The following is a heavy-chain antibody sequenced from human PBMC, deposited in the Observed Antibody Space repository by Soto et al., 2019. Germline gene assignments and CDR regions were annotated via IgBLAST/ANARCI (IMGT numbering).Heavy chain of an antibody. CDR2: ISGSGGST. CDR3: EKDLEDDEYYYYYGMDV. D-gene: IGHD1-1*01. V-gene: IGHV3-23*01. CDR1: GFTCSSYA. Sequence: HPGGSLRLSCAASGFTCSSYAMSWVRQAPGKGLEWVSAISGSGGSTYYADSVKGRFTISRDNSKNTLYLQMNSMRAEDTAVYYCEKDLEDDEYYYYYGMDVWGQGTTVTVS. J-gene: IGHJ6*02.